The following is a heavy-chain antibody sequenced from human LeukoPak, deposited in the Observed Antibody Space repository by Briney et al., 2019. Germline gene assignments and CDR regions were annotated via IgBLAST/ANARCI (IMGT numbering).Heavy chain of an antibody. V-gene: IGHV5-51*01. J-gene: IGHJ3*02. CDR2: IYPGDSDT. CDR1: GYSFTSYW. CDR3: ARLQLSSGGRGYDAFDI. D-gene: IGHD2-15*01. Sequence: GESLKISCKGSGYSFTSYWIGWVRQMPGKGLEWMGIIYPGDSDTRYSPSFQGQVTISADKSISTAYLQWSSLKASDTAMYYCARLQLSSGGRGYDAFDIWGQGTMVTVSS.